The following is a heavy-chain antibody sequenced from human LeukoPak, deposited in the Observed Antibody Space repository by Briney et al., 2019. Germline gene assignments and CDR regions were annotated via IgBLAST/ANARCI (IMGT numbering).Heavy chain of an antibody. J-gene: IGHJ2*01. V-gene: IGHV3-64*01. CDR3: ARWTNRYFGL. Sequence: GGSLRLSCVAAGFSVTSNGMHWVHQAPGTGLGDVSAISSNGVDTFYANSVKGRFTVSRDTSKNTVYLQMGSLRPEDTAVYYCARWTNRYFGLWGRGTLVTVSS. D-gene: IGHD3/OR15-3a*01. CDR1: GFSVTSNG. CDR2: ISSNGVDT.